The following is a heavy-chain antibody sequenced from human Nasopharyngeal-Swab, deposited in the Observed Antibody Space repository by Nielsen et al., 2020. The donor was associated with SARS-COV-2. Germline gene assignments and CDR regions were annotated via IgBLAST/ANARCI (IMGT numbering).Heavy chain of an antibody. J-gene: IGHJ2*01. CDR2: ISYTGNT. CDR1: GGSVSSGSYY. D-gene: IGHD2-21*01. CDR3: ARIVDWYFDL. Sequence: SETLSLTCTVSGGSVSSGSYYWSWIRQPPGKGLEWIGYISYTGNTNSNPSVKSRVTMSLDTSKNRSSLKVSSVTAADTAVYYCARIVDWYFDLWGRGTLVTVSS. V-gene: IGHV4-61*01.